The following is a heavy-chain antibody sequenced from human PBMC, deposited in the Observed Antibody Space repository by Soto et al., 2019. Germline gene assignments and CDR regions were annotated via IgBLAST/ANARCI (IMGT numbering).Heavy chain of an antibody. D-gene: IGHD2-2*01. Sequence: QLQLQESGPGLVKPSETLSLTCTVSARSITSGSSHWGWIRQPPGKGLGWMGSINLSGSTYYNPAPKSRITRFLDTSKNPFSLNLRSVTAADAALYYCARRHAPRCTRGNNHFDFWGQGTLVAVSS. J-gene: IGHJ4*02. CDR1: ARSITSGSSH. CDR2: INLSGST. V-gene: IGHV4-39*01. CDR3: ARRHAPRCTRGNNHFDF.